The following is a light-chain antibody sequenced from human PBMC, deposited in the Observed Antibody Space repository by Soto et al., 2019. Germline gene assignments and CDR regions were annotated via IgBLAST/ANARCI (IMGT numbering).Light chain of an antibody. Sequence: QSALTQPASVSGSPGQSITISCTGTSSDVGGYNYVSWYQQHPGKAPKLMIYEVSNRPSGVSNRFSGSKSGNTASLTISGLQDEEEAAYYCSSYKSRSTYVFGTGTKVTVL. J-gene: IGLJ1*01. CDR2: EVS. V-gene: IGLV2-14*01. CDR1: SSDVGGYNY. CDR3: SSYKSRSTYV.